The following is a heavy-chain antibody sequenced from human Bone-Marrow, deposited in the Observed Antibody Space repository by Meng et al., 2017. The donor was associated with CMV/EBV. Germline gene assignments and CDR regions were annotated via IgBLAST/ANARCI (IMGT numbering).Heavy chain of an antibody. D-gene: IGHD4-11*01. J-gene: IGHJ5*02. CDR2: IYTSGST. Sequence: VPLQEAGQGLVKPSDTTSLTCTVACDSTSSYYWSWIRQPAGKGLEWVGRIYTSGSTNYNPSLKSRVTMSVDTSKNKFSLKLSSVTAADTAVYYCARDVSSVTWFDPWGQGTLVTVSS. V-gene: IGHV4-4*07. CDR1: CDSTSSYY. CDR3: ARDVSSVTWFDP.